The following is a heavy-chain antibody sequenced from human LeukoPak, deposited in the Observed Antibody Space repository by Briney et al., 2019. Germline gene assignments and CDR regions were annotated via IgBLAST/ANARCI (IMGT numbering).Heavy chain of an antibody. D-gene: IGHD2-2*01. Sequence: GGSLRLSCAASGFTFSSYGMHWVPQAPGKGLEWVAFIRYDGSNKYYADSVKGRFTISRDNSKDTLYLQMNTLRAEDTAVYYCARWGYCSSTSCYLKLGYYYYYMDVWGKGTTVTISS. CDR2: IRYDGSNK. CDR1: GFTFSSYG. CDR3: ARWGYCSSTSCYLKLGYYYYYMDV. V-gene: IGHV3-30*02. J-gene: IGHJ6*03.